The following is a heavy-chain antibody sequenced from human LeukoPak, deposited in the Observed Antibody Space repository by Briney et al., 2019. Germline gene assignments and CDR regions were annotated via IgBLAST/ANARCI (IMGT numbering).Heavy chain of an antibody. Sequence: TGGSLRLSCAASGFTFSSYAMSWVRQAPGKGLEWVSGISASGGSTYYADSVKGRFTISRDNSKNTLYLQMDSLRAEDTAVYYCAKATTTSPRNFDYWGQGTLVTVSS. CDR1: GFTFSSYA. CDR3: AKATTTSPRNFDY. J-gene: IGHJ4*02. V-gene: IGHV3-23*01. CDR2: ISASGGST. D-gene: IGHD2/OR15-2a*01.